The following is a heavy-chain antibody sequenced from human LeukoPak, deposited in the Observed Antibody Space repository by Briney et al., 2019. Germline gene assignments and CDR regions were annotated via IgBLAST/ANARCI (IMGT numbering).Heavy chain of an antibody. J-gene: IGHJ4*02. V-gene: IGHV3-23*01. D-gene: IGHD5-12*01. Sequence: GGSLRLSCAASGFTFSSYAMSWVRQAPGKGLEWVSAISGSGGSTYYADSVKGRFTISRDNSKNTLYLQMNSLRAEDTAVYYCARRGGYDPRTIDYWGQGTLVTVSS. CDR2: ISGSGGST. CDR3: ARRGGYDPRTIDY. CDR1: GFTFSSYA.